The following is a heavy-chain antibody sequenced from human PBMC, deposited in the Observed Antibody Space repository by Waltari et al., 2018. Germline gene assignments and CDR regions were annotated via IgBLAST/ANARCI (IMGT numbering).Heavy chain of an antibody. CDR2: QWYDGSNK. D-gene: IGHD1-26*01. CDR1: GFTFSSYG. J-gene: IGHJ4*02. Sequence: QVQLVESGGGVVQPGRSLRLSCAASGFTFSSYGMHWVRQAPGKGLEWVAVQWYDGSNKYYADSVKGRFTISRDNSKNTLYLQMNSLRAEDTAVYYCAREGYSGSYYVFYFDYWGQGTLVTVSS. CDR3: AREGYSGSYYVFYFDY. V-gene: IGHV3-33*01.